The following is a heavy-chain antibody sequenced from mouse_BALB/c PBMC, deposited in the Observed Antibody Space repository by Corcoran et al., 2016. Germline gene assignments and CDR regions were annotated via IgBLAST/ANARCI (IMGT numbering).Heavy chain of an antibody. CDR2: INPYNDGT. J-gene: IGHJ2*01. Sequence: EVQLQPSGPELVKPGASVKMSYKASGYTFTSYVMHWVKQKPGQGIEWIGYINPYNDGTKYNEKFKGKATLNSDKSSSTAYMELSSLTSEDSAVYYCASGHLQYYFDYWGQGTTLTVSS. CDR1: GYTFTSYV. D-gene: IGHD2-1*01. V-gene: IGHV1S136*01. CDR3: ASGHLQYYFDY.